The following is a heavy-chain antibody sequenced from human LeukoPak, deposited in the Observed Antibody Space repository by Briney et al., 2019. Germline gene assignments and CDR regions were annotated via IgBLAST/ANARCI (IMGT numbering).Heavy chain of an antibody. J-gene: IGHJ3*01. CDR2: ISGSGTTT. CDR3: AKAPNSGGNCYDASDV. V-gene: IGHV3-23*01. D-gene: IGHD2-15*01. CDR1: GFTMSTYS. Sequence: PGGSLRLSCAASGFTMSTYSMNWVRQAPGKGLEWVSAISGSGTTTYYTDSAKGRFTISRDNSKITLYLQMDSLRAEDTAMYYCAKAPNSGGNCYDASDVWGQGTMVTVSS.